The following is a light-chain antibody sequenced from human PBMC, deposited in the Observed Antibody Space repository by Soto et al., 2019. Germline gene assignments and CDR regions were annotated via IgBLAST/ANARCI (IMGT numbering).Light chain of an antibody. CDR3: YSYTTSSTRV. Sequence: QSALTQPASVSGSPGQSITISCTGTSSDVGAYNYVSWYQQHQGKAPKLMIYDVSNRPSGVSNRFSGSKSGNTASLTISGLQAEDEADYYCYSYTTSSTRVFGGGTKVTVL. CDR1: SSDVGAYNY. J-gene: IGLJ2*01. CDR2: DVS. V-gene: IGLV2-14*01.